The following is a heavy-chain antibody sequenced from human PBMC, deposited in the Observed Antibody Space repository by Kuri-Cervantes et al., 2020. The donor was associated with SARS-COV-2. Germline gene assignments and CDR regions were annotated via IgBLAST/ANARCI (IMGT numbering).Heavy chain of an antibody. J-gene: IGHJ4*02. V-gene: IGHV4-39*01. CDR2: IYYSGST. CDR3: ARGSSSHRPFDY. Sequence: GSLRLSCTVPGGSISSSSYYWGWIRQPPGKGLEWIGSIYYSGSTYYNPSLKSRVTISVDTSKNQFSLKLSSVTAADTAVYYCARGSSSHRPFDYWGQGTLVTVSS. D-gene: IGHD6-6*01. CDR1: GGSISSSSYY.